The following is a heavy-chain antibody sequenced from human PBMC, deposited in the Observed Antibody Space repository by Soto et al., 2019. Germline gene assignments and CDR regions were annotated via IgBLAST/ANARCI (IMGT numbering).Heavy chain of an antibody. D-gene: IGHD5-18*01. CDR2: ISWNSDYI. CDR1: GFTFEDYA. V-gene: IGHV3-9*01. Sequence: GGSLRLSCAASGFTFEDYAMYWVRQAPGKGLEWVSGISWNSDYIGYAASVRGRFTVSRDNAKNSLYLQMNSLRPEDTALYYCVKDSGYTNDRHKNSYNYYGLDVWGQGTTVTVSS. CDR3: VKDSGYTNDRHKNSYNYYGLDV. J-gene: IGHJ6*02.